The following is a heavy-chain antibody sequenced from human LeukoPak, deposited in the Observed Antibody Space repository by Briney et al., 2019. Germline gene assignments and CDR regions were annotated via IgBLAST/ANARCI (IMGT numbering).Heavy chain of an antibody. CDR3: ARSNSPPYYFDY. D-gene: IGHD5-18*01. J-gene: IGHJ4*02. CDR1: GFTVSSNY. CDR2: FYSGGST. V-gene: IGHV3-53*01. Sequence: PGGSLRLSCAASGFTVSSNYMSWVRQAPGKGLKWVSVFYSGGSTYYADSVKGRFTISRDNSKSTLYLQMNSLRAEDTAVYYCARSNSPPYYFDYWGQGTLVTVSS.